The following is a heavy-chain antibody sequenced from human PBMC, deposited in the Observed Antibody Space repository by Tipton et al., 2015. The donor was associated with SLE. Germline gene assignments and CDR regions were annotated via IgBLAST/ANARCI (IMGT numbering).Heavy chain of an antibody. J-gene: IGHJ2*01. CDR3: AKDRGDQDWYFDL. D-gene: IGHD3-10*01. V-gene: IGHV3-30-3*01. CDR2: ISYDGSNS. CDR1: GFTFSNYS. Sequence: SLRLSCAASGFTFSNYSMHWVRQAPGKGLEWLAFISYDGSNSFYADSMKGRFTISRDNSRKTLYLQMNSLRAEDTAVYYCAKDRGDQDWYFDLWGRGTLVTVSS.